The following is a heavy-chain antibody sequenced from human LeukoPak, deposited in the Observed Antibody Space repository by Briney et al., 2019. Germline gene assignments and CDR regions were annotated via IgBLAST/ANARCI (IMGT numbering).Heavy chain of an antibody. CDR3: AKDLPMYYDFWSGLFDY. CDR1: GFTFSSYG. V-gene: IGHV3-30*02. CDR2: IRYDGSNK. Sequence: GGSLRLSCAASGFTFSSYGMHWVRQAPGKGLEWVAFIRYDGSNKYYADSVKGRSTISRDNSKNTLYLQMNSLRAEDTAVYYCAKDLPMYYDFWSGLFDYWGQGTLVTVSS. D-gene: IGHD3-3*01. J-gene: IGHJ4*02.